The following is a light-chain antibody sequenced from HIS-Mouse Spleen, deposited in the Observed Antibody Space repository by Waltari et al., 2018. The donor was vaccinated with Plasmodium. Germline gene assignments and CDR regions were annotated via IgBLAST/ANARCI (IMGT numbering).Light chain of an antibody. CDR3: YSTDSSGNHRV. CDR1: ALPKKY. CDR2: EDS. Sequence: SYELTQPPSVSVSPGQTARITCSGDALPKKYAYWYQQKSGQAPVLVIYEDSKRPSGIPERIAGASSGKKATFTIKGAQVEDEADYYCYSTDSSGNHRVFGGGTKLTVL. J-gene: IGLJ3*02. V-gene: IGLV3-10*01.